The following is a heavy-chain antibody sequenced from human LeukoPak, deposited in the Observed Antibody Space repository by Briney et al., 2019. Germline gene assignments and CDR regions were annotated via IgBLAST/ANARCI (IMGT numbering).Heavy chain of an antibody. CDR1: GFTFSSYE. J-gene: IGHJ4*02. CDR3: ARESGLTDY. D-gene: IGHD3/OR15-3a*01. Sequence: GGSLGLSCAASGFTFSSYEMNWVRQAPGKGLEWVSYISSSGSTIYYADSVKGRFTISRDNAKNSLYLQMNSLRAEDTAVYYCARESGLTDYWGQGTLVTVSS. V-gene: IGHV3-48*03. CDR2: ISSSGSTI.